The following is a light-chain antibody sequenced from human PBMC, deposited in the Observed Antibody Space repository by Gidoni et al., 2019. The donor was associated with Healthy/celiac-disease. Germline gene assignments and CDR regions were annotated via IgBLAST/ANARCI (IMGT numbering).Light chain of an antibody. J-gene: IGLJ2*01. CDR1: KLGDKY. Sequence: SYELTQPPSVSVSPGQTASITCSGEKLGDKYACWYQQKPGQSPVLVIYQDTKRPSGIPERFSGSNSGNTATLTISGTQAMDEADYYCQAWDSSTVVFGGGTKLT. CDR3: QAWDSSTVV. V-gene: IGLV3-1*01. CDR2: QDT.